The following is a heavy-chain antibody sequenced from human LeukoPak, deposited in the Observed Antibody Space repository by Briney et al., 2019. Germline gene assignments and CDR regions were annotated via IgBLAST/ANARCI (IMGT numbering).Heavy chain of an antibody. CDR2: ISSSGSTI. CDR1: GFTFSSYE. D-gene: IGHD1-26*01. CDR3: ARDPRSYLNPRYYFDY. V-gene: IGHV3-48*03. J-gene: IGHJ4*02. Sequence: PGGSLRLSCAASGFTFSSYEMNWVRQAPGKGLELVSHISSSGSTIYYADSVKGRFTISRDNAKNSLYLQMNSLRAEDTAVYYCARDPRSYLNPRYYFDYWGQGTLVTVSS.